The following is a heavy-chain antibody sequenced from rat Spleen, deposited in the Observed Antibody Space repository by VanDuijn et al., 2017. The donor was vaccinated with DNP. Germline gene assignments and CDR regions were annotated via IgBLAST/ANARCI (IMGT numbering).Heavy chain of an antibody. Sequence: QVQLKESGPGLVQPSQTLSLTCTVSGFSLTSYGVSWVRQPPGKGLEWIAAISSGGRTYSNSVLKSRLSISRDTSKSQVFLQMDSLQTEDTAIYFCTRLPGYNIYWFAHWGQGTLVTVSS. CDR3: TRLPGYNIYWFAH. D-gene: IGHD1-4*01. V-gene: IGHV2S12*01. J-gene: IGHJ3*01. CDR1: GFSLTSYG. CDR2: ISSGGRT.